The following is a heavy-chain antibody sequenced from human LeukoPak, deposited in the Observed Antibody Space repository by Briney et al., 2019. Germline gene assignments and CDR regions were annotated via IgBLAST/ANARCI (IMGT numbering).Heavy chain of an antibody. CDR2: IYPGDSDT. CDR1: GYSFTSYW. CDR3: ASVHSGWDSFFDY. D-gene: IGHD6-19*01. Sequence: GESLKISCKGSGYSFTSYWIGWVRQMPGKGLECIGIIYPGDSDTRYSPSFQGQVTISADKSISTAYLQWSSLKASDTAMYYCASVHSGWDSFFDYWGQGTLVTVSS. V-gene: IGHV5-51*01. J-gene: IGHJ4*02.